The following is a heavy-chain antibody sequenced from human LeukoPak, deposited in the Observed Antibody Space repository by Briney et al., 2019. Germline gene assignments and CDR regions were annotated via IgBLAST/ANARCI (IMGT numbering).Heavy chain of an antibody. CDR3: ARAQTHNWFDP. V-gene: IGHV1-69*04. Sequence: SVKVSCKASGYTFSSYAMSWVRQAPGQGLEWMAKIIHILGIANYAQKFQGRVTITADTSTSTDYMELSSLRSEDTAVYYCARAQTHNWFDPWGQGTLVTVSS. J-gene: IGHJ5*02. CDR1: GYTFSSYA. CDR2: IIHILGIA.